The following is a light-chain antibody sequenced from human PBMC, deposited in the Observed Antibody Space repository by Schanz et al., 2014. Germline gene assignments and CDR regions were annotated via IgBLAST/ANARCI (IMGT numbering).Light chain of an antibody. CDR3: QQYDDWPGYT. V-gene: IGKV3-15*01. CDR2: GAS. J-gene: IGKJ2*01. Sequence: EIVMTQSPATLSVSPGERATLSCRASQSVSSNLAWFQQKPGQAPRLLIYGASTRATGLPARFSGSGSGTEFTLTISSLHSEDLAVYYCQQYDDWPGYTFGQGTKLEIK. CDR1: QSVSSN.